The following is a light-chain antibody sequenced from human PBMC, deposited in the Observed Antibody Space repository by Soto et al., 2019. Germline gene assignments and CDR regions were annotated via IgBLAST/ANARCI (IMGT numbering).Light chain of an antibody. CDR2: GAS. Sequence: EIVMTQSPATLSVSPGERATLYCKASQSVGTYLAWYQQKPGQAPRLLIYGASTRATGVPARFSGGGSGTEFTLTISSLQSEDFAIYHCQQYDNLPPWTFGQGTKVEIK. CDR1: QSVGTY. J-gene: IGKJ1*01. CDR3: QQYDNLPPWT. V-gene: IGKV3-15*01.